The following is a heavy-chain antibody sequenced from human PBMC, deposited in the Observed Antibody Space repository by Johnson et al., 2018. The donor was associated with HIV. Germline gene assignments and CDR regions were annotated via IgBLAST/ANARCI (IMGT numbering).Heavy chain of an antibody. D-gene: IGHD3-16*01. V-gene: IGHV3-23*04. Sequence: VQLVESGGGLVQPGGSLSLSCAGSGFPFSRFVMTWVRQAPGKVLEWVSAITIDGDDTNYADSVKGRFIISRDNSKNTLSLQMNNLRVEDTGIYHCARVGDSFGFDVWGQGTMVTFSS. CDR3: ARVGDSFGFDV. CDR2: ITIDGDDT. CDR1: GFPFSRFV. J-gene: IGHJ3*01.